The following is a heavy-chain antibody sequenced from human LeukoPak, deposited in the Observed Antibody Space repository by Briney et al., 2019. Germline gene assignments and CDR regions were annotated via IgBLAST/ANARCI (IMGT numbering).Heavy chain of an antibody. V-gene: IGHV5-51*01. CDR3: ARGAPYYYDSSGLDY. CDR2: IYPGDSDT. CDR1: GYSFTSYW. Sequence: GESLKISCKGSGYSFTSYWIGWVRQMPGKGLEWMGIIYPGDSDTRYSPSFQGQVTISADKSISTAYLQWSSLKASDTAIYYCARGAPYYYDSSGLDYXXXXTXVTVSS. J-gene: IGHJ4*02. D-gene: IGHD3-22*01.